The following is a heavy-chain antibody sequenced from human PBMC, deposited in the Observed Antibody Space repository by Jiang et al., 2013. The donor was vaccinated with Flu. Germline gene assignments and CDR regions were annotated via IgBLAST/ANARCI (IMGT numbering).Heavy chain of an antibody. J-gene: IGHJ4*02. CDR3: ARHEAYSTRSDY. D-gene: IGHD2-21*01. V-gene: IGHV5-51*01. Sequence: WMGIIYPGDSDTRYSPSFQGQVTISADKSISTAYLQWSSLKASDTAMYYCARHEAYSTRSDYWGQGTLVTVSS. CDR2: IYPGDSDT.